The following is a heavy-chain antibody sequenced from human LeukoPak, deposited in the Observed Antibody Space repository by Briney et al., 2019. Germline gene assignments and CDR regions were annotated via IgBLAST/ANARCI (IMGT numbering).Heavy chain of an antibody. D-gene: IGHD3-10*01. Sequence: SETLSLTCAVSGYSISSGYYWGWIRQPPGKGLEWIGSIYYSGSTYYNPSLKSRVTISVDTSKNQFSLKLSSVTAADTAVYYCARLLWFGELSPYYFDYWGQGTLVTVSS. J-gene: IGHJ4*02. CDR1: GYSISSGYY. CDR2: IYYSGST. CDR3: ARLLWFGELSPYYFDY. V-gene: IGHV4-38-2*01.